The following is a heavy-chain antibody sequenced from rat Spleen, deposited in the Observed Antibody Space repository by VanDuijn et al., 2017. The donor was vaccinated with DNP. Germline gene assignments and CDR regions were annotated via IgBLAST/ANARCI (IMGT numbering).Heavy chain of an antibody. CDR2: ISYEGRST. Sequence: EVQLVESGGGLVQPGRSLKLSCAASGFTFSDYYMAWVRQAPKKGLELVAAISYEGRSTYYGDSVKGRFTISRDNAENTVYLQMNSLRSEDTATYYCAKDPRDFDYWGQGVMVTVSS. J-gene: IGHJ2*01. CDR3: AKDPRDFDY. D-gene: IGHD4-3*01. CDR1: GFTFSDYY. V-gene: IGHV5-22*01.